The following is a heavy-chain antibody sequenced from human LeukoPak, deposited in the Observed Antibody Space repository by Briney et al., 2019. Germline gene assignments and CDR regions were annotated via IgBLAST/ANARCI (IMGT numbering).Heavy chain of an antibody. CDR2: IYYSGSI. CDR1: GGSISSSSYY. Sequence: PSETLSLTCTVSGGSISSSSYYWGWIRQPPGKGLEWIGSIYYSGSIYYNPSLKSRVTISVDTSKNQFSLKLSSVTAADTAVYYCASDGYSGYDLNYWGQGTLVTVSS. J-gene: IGHJ4*02. D-gene: IGHD5-12*01. CDR3: ASDGYSGYDLNY. V-gene: IGHV4-39*01.